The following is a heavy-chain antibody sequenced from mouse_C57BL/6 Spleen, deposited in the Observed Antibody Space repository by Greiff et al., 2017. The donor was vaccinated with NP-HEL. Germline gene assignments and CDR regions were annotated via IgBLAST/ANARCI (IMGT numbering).Heavy chain of an antibody. CDR3: ARKLWRGNFDY. CDR1: GYTFTSYW. Sequence: QVQLQQPGAELVMPGASVKLSCKASGYTFTSYWMHWVKQRPGQGLEWIGEIDPSDSYTNYNQKFKGKSTLTVDKSSSTAYMQLSSLTSEDSAVYYCARKLWRGNFDYWGQGTTLTVSS. V-gene: IGHV1-69*01. J-gene: IGHJ2*01. CDR2: IDPSDSYT. D-gene: IGHD1-1*02.